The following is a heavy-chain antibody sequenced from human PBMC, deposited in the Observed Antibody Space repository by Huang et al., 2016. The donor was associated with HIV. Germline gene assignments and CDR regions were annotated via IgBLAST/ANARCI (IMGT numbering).Heavy chain of an antibody. D-gene: IGHD3-9*01. V-gene: IGHV1-69*13. J-gene: IGHJ6*03. CDR3: ASGASYEIWTPYYSGWHYSMDV. CDR2: ILPRLWRA. CDR1: GGSFKISG. Sequence: QVHLVQSGAEVKKPGSSVRVSCTASGGSFKISGISWGRQAPGQGLEWLGGILPRLWRANYAQKMSDRGTLTARESTTTVYMDLTSLRPEDTAVYYCASGASYEIWTPYYSGWHYSMDVWGEGTTVTVSS.